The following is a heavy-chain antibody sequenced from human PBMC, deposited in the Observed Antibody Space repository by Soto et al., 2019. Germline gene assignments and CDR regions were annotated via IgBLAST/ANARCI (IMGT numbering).Heavy chain of an antibody. Sequence: PGGSLRLSCAASGFTFSSYYMHWVRQAPGKGLEWVAVISYDGSTEYYADSVKGRFTISRDNSANRLFLQMNSLRPEDTAVYYCTKDDGYNDSTYYHYFGMDVWGQGTTVTVSS. J-gene: IGHJ6*02. CDR2: ISYDGSTE. D-gene: IGHD5-12*01. CDR3: TKDDGYNDSTYYHYFGMDV. V-gene: IGHV3-30*18. CDR1: GFTFSSYY.